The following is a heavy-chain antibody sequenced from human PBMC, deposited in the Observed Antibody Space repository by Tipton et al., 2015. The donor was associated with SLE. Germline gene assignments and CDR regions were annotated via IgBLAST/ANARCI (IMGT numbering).Heavy chain of an antibody. V-gene: IGHV4-39*07. CDR3: ARQSQLVRDFDY. D-gene: IGHD6-13*01. J-gene: IGHJ4*02. CDR1: GGSISSSSYY. CDR2: SYYSGST. Sequence: TLSLTCTVSGGSISSSSYYWGWIRQPPGKGLEWIGSSYYSGSTYYNPSLKSRVTISVDTSKNQFSLKLSSVTAADTAVYYCARQSQLVRDFDYWGQGTLVTVSS.